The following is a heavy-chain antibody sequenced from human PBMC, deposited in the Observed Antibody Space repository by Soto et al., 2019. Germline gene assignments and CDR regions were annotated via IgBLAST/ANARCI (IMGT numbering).Heavy chain of an antibody. CDR2: INPHGGST. J-gene: IGHJ5*02. CDR3: ARSSGGNFGIIIEGSNWFDP. D-gene: IGHD3-3*01. Sequence: QVQLVQSGAAVKRPGASVKVSCKAPGDTFTSYYLNWVRQAPGQGLEWMGVINPHGGSTKYAQKCQGRITMARDTSRSTVYMELGRLRSDDTAIYDCARSSGGNFGIIIEGSNWFDPWGQGTLVTVSS. V-gene: IGHV1-46*01. CDR1: GDTFTSYY.